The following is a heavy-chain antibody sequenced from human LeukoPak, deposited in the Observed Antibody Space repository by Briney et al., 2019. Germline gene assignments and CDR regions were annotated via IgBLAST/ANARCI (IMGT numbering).Heavy chain of an antibody. Sequence: GASVKVSCKASGYTFTGYYMHWVRQAPGQGLEWMGWINPNSGGTNYAQKFQGRVTMTRDTSISTAYMELSSLRSEDTAVYYCARGRITMVRENYYYYGMDVWGQGTTVTVSS. J-gene: IGHJ6*02. CDR2: INPNSGGT. CDR1: GYTFTGYY. D-gene: IGHD3-10*01. V-gene: IGHV1-2*02. CDR3: ARGRITMVRENYYYYGMDV.